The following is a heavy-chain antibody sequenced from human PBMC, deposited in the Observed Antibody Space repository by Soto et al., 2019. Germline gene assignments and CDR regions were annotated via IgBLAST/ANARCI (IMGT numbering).Heavy chain of an antibody. V-gene: IGHV4-59*08. CDR3: VRQRIGVLPGLVDV. CDR2: VRSSGGT. Sequence: QVQLQESGPGLVKPSETLSLTCTVSGDSISGYNLAWIRQPPGKGLELIGYVRSSGGTSYNPSLTNRVAKSAATSTKQVSQRLSCVTAADTAVYYCVRQRIGVLPGLVDVWCEGTTVTVSS. J-gene: IGHJ6*04. CDR1: GDSISGYN. D-gene: IGHD1-26*01.